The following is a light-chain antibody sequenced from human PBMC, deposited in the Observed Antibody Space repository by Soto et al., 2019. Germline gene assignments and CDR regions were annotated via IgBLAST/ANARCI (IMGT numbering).Light chain of an antibody. CDR1: QSVASNQ. J-gene: IGKJ1*01. Sequence: EIVLTQSPDTLSLSPGERATLSCRASQSVASNQLAWYQHKSGQAPRLLIHGVFTRANGIPDRFSGSGSGTDFTLTISRLEPEDFALYYCQQYGGSPQTFGQATKVEIK. V-gene: IGKV3-20*01. CDR2: GVF. CDR3: QQYGGSPQT.